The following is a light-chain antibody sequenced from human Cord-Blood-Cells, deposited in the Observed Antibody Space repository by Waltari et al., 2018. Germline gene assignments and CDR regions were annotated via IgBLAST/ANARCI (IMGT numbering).Light chain of an antibody. CDR2: GAS. CDR1: QSVSSN. Sequence: EILMTQSPATLSVSPGERATLSCRASQSVSSNLAWYQQNPGQAPRLLIYGASTRATGIPARFSGSGSGTEVTLTISSLQSEDFAVYYCQQYNNWPPGSFGQGTKLEIK. J-gene: IGKJ2*03. CDR3: QQYNNWPPGS. V-gene: IGKV3-15*01.